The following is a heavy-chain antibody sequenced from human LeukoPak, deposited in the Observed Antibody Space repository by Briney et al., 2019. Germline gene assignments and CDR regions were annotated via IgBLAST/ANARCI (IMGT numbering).Heavy chain of an antibody. Sequence: GGSLRLSCAASGFTFSRYWMTWVRQAPGKGLEWVANIRKDGSDKLYADSVKGRFTVSRDNSKNTFFLQMNTLRAADTAVYYCAKGSGSGWYGWFAPWGQGTLVTVSS. CDR1: GFTFSRYW. J-gene: IGHJ5*02. CDR3: AKGSGSGWYGWFAP. V-gene: IGHV3-7*03. D-gene: IGHD6-19*01. CDR2: IRKDGSDK.